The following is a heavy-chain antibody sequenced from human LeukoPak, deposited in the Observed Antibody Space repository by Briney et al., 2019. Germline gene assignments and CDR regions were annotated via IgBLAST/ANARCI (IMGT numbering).Heavy chain of an antibody. D-gene: IGHD6-13*01. Sequence: SETLSLTCTVSGVSISGYYWSCIRQPPGEGLEWVWYIYYIGATNYNTSLKSRVTISVDTSKNQSSLKLSSVTAADTAVYYCARGVCIAAAQYGYWGQGTLVTVSS. CDR3: ARGVCIAAAQYGY. J-gene: IGHJ4*02. CDR2: IYYIGAT. V-gene: IGHV4-59*01. CDR1: GVSISGYY.